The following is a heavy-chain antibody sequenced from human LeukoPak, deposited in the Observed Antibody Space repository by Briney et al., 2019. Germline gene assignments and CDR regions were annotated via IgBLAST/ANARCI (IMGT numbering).Heavy chain of an antibody. D-gene: IGHD6-19*01. V-gene: IGHV3-30*02. CDR2: IRYDGSNK. CDR3: ALGAVAGPAGIDY. CDR1: GFTFSSYG. J-gene: IGHJ4*02. Sequence: PGGSLRLSCAASGFTFSSYGMHWVRQAPGKGLEWVAFIRYDGSNKYYADSVKGRFTISRDNSKNTLYLQMNSLRAEDTAVYYCALGAVAGPAGIDYWGQGTLVTVSS.